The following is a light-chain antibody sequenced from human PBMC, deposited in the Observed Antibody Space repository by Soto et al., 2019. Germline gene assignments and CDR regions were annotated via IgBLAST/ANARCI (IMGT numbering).Light chain of an antibody. Sequence: QSVLTQPPSASGTPGQRVTISCSGSSSNIGSNFVYWYQQVPGTAPKLLIYSNNQRPSGVPDRFSGSKSGTSASLAISWLRSEDEADYYCAAWDDSLSGRLFGGGTKLTVL. CDR3: AAWDDSLSGRL. V-gene: IGLV1-47*02. CDR1: SSNIGSNF. CDR2: SNN. J-gene: IGLJ2*01.